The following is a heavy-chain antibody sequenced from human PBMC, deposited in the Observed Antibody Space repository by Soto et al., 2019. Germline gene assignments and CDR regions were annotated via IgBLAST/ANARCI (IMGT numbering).Heavy chain of an antibody. D-gene: IGHD2-2*01. CDR2: IRSKAYGGTT. CDR1: GFTFGDYA. J-gene: IGHJ6*02. Sequence: GGSLRLSCTASGFTFGDYAMSWFRQAPGKGLEWVGFIRSKAYGGTTEYAASVKGRFTISRDDSKSIAYLQMNSLKTEDTAVYYCTSVVVPAALYYYGMDVWGQGTTVTVSS. CDR3: TSVVVPAALYYYGMDV. V-gene: IGHV3-49*03.